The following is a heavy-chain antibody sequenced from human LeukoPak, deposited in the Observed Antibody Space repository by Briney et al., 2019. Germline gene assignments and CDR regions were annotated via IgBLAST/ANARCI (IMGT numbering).Heavy chain of an antibody. CDR2: ISGSGNRT. V-gene: IGHV3-23*01. CDR3: AKDYSSSLTNWFDP. Sequence: GGSLRLSCAASGFTFSSYAMSWVRQAPGKGLEWVSSISGSGNRTYYADSVKGRFTISRDNSKNTLYLQMNSLRAEDTAVYYCAKDYSSSLTNWFDPWGQGTLVTVSS. D-gene: IGHD6-6*01. J-gene: IGHJ5*02. CDR1: GFTFSSYA.